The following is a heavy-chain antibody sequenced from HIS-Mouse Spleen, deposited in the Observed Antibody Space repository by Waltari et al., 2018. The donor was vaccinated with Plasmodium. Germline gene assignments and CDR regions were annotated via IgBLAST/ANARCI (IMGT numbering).Heavy chain of an antibody. CDR2: IIPILGIT. CDR1: GGTFRSYA. V-gene: IGHV1-69*04. Sequence: QVQLVQSGAEVKKRGSSVTVSCTASGGTFRSYAISWVRQAPGQGLEWMGSIIPILGITNYAPNFQGRVTITADKSTSTAYMELSSLRSEDTAVYYCARVLSIAAAGKDAFDIWGQGTMVTVSS. CDR3: ARVLSIAAAGKDAFDI. J-gene: IGHJ3*02. D-gene: IGHD6-13*01.